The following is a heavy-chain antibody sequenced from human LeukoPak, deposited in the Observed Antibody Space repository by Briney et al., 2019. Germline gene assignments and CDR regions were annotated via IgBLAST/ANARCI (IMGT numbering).Heavy chain of an antibody. CDR3: ARGLRGYGGYDER. V-gene: IGHV4-31*03. CDR1: GGSISSGDYY. D-gene: IGHD5-12*01. J-gene: IGHJ4*02. Sequence: PSQTLSLTCTVSGGSISSGDYYWNWIRQHPGKGLEWIGYIYYSGSTYYNPSLKSRVTISVDTSKNQFSLKLTSVTAADTAVYYCARGLRGYGGYDERWGQGTLVTVPS. CDR2: IYYSGST.